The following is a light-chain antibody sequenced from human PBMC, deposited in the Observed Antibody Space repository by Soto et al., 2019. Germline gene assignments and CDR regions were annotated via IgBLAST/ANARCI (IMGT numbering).Light chain of an antibody. CDR1: SSDVGGYNY. Sequence: QSALTQPASVSGSPGQSIAISCSGTSSDVGGYNYVSWYQQHPGGVPKLMIYDVSNRPSGISDRFSASKSGNTASLTISRLQAEDEADYYCSSYTTTRSYVFGTGTKVTVL. CDR2: DVS. J-gene: IGLJ1*01. CDR3: SSYTTTRSYV. V-gene: IGLV2-14*01.